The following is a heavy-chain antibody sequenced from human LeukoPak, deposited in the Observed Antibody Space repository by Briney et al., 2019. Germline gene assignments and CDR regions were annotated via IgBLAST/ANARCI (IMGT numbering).Heavy chain of an antibody. Sequence: GGSLRLSCAASGFTFSDYYMSWIRQAPGKGLEWVSYISSSGSTIYYADSVKGRFTISRDNAKNSLYLQMNSLRAEDTAVYYCASSPAEIVGATSRTYFDYWGQGTLVTVSS. D-gene: IGHD1-26*01. CDR1: GFTFSDYY. V-gene: IGHV3-11*01. CDR3: ASSPAEIVGATSRTYFDY. J-gene: IGHJ4*02. CDR2: ISSSGSTI.